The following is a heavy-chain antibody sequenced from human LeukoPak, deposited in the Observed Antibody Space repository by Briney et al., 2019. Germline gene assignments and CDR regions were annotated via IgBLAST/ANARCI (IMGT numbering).Heavy chain of an antibody. D-gene: IGHD3-16*02. Sequence: KSSETLSLTCTVSGGSISSYYWSWIRQPPGKGLEWIGSIYYSGSTYYNPALKSRVTISVDTSKNQFSLKLSSVTAADTAVYYCARDQNYDYVWGSYRPDAFDIWGQGTMVTVSS. CDR1: GGSISSYY. CDR3: ARDQNYDYVWGSYRPDAFDI. CDR2: IYYSGST. V-gene: IGHV4-59*12. J-gene: IGHJ3*02.